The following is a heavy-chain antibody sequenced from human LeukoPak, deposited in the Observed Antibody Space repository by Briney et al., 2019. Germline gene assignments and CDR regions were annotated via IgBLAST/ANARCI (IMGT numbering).Heavy chain of an antibody. CDR2: ISYSGTT. Sequence: SETLSLTCTVSGGSISSGGDYWSWIRQHPGKGLGWIGYISYSGTTYYSPSLQSRITISLDTSKNQFSLELSSVTAADTAVYYCARAAWRGSNSRGAFDIWGLGTVVTVSS. V-gene: IGHV4-31*03. J-gene: IGHJ3*02. CDR3: ARAAWRGSNSRGAFDI. D-gene: IGHD4-23*01. CDR1: GGSISSGGDY.